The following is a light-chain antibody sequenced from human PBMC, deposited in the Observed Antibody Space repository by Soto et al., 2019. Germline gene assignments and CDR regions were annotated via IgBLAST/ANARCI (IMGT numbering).Light chain of an antibody. CDR1: SSDVGYYNF. Sequence: QSVLTQPASVSGSPVQSITISCTGTSSDVGYYNFVSWYQQHPGKAPKLIIYEVSNRPSGVSNRFSASKSGNTASLTISGLQAEDEADYHCSSYSGSTAFYVFGTGTRSPS. CDR3: SSYSGSTAFYV. J-gene: IGLJ1*01. V-gene: IGLV2-14*01. CDR2: EVS.